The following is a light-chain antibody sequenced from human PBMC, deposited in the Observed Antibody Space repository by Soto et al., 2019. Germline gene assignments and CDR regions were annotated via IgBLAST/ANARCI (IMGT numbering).Light chain of an antibody. CDR2: GNG. Sequence: QSVLTQPPSVSGAPGQRVTISCTGSSSNIGTGYDVHWYQQLPGTAPKLLIYGNGNRPSGVPDRFSGSKSGTSASLAITGLQAEDEADYYCQSFDRSRFYGFGTGTKVTV. CDR1: SSNIGTGYD. V-gene: IGLV1-40*01. CDR3: QSFDRSRFYG. J-gene: IGLJ1*01.